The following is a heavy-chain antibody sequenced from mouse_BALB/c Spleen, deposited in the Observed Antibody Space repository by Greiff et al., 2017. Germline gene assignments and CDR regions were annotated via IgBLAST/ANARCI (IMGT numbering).Heavy chain of an antibody. CDR1: GFSLNSYG. J-gene: IGHJ4*01. V-gene: IGHV2-9*02. Sequence: VQLQESGPGLVAPSQSLSITCTVSGFSLNSYGVHWVRQPPGKGLEWLGVIWAGGSTNYNSALMSRLSISKDNSKSHVFLNMNSLQTDDTAMYYGASESLLLRAMDYWGQGTSVTVSS. CDR3: ASESLLLRAMDY. D-gene: IGHD1-2*01. CDR2: IWAGGST.